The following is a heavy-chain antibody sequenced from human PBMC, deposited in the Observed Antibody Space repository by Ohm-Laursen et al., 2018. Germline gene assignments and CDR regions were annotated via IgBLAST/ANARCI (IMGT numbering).Heavy chain of an antibody. V-gene: IGHV1-2*02. CDR3: ARGEAAGDY. CDR2: IYPYSGGT. J-gene: IGHJ4*02. CDR1: GYPFTGNY. Sequence: ASVKVSCKTSGYPFTGNYIHWVRQAPGQGLEWMGWIYPYSGGTNYAQKFQGRVAMTRDTSRNTVNMELSRLRSDDTAVYYCARGEAAGDYWGQGTLVTVSS. D-gene: IGHD6-13*01.